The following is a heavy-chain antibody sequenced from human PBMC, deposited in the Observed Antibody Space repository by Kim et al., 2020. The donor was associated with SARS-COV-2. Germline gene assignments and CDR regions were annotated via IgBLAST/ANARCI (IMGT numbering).Heavy chain of an antibody. V-gene: IGHV1-69*13. J-gene: IGHJ4*02. CDR1: GGTFSSYA. CDR2: IIPIFGTA. Sequence: SVKVSCKASGGTFSSYAISWVRQAPGQGLEWMGGIIPIFGTANYAQKFQGRVTITADESTSTAYMELSSLRSEDTAVYYCARGILDDQYSGSYHSDYWGQGTLVTVSS. CDR3: ARGILDDQYSGSYHSDY. D-gene: IGHD1-26*01.